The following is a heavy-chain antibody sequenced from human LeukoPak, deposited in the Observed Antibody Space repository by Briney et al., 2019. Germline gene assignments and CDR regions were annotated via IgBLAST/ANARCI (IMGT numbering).Heavy chain of an antibody. V-gene: IGHV5-51*01. CDR2: IYPDESNI. D-gene: IGHD2-2*03. Sequence: GESLKISCKGSGYLFPTYWIAGVRQLPGKGLEWMGIIYPDESNIRYSPSFQGQVTISADKSISTAYLQWSSLKASDTAMYYCARPPSRGYSSSFEYWGQGTLVTVSS. J-gene: IGHJ4*02. CDR3: ARPPSRGYSSSFEY. CDR1: GYLFPTYW.